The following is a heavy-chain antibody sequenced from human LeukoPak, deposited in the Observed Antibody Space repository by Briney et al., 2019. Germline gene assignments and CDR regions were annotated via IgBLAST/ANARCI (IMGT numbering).Heavy chain of an antibody. Sequence: PSQTLSLTCAVYGGSFSGYYWSWIRQPPGKGLEWIGEINHSGSTNYNPSLKSRVTISVDTSKNQFSLKLSSVTAADTAVYYCARALTYYYGSGSSLGMDVWGKGTTVTVSS. V-gene: IGHV4-34*01. D-gene: IGHD3-10*01. CDR2: INHSGST. J-gene: IGHJ6*04. CDR3: ARALTYYYGSGSSLGMDV. CDR1: GGSFSGYY.